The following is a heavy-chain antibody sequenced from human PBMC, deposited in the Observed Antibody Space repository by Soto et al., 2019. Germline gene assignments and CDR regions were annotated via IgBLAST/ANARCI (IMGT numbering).Heavy chain of an antibody. J-gene: IGHJ4*02. D-gene: IGHD2-21*02. CDR2: ISYDETNK. V-gene: IGHV3-30-3*01. CDR1: RFTFSSYT. CDR3: ARVSPTYCGGDCYSSYFDY. Sequence: GGSLRLSCAASRFTFSSYTMHWVRQAPGKGLEWVAVISYDETNKYYADSVKGRFTISRDNSKSTLYLQMNSLRPEDTAVYYCARVSPTYCGGDCYSSYFDYWGQGTLVTVSS.